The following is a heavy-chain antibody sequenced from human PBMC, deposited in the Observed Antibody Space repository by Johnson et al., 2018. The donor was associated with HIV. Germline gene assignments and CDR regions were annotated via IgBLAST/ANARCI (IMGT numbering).Heavy chain of an antibody. Sequence: VQLVESGGGVVQPGGSLTLSCAASGFTFRNYGMHWVRQAPGKGLEWVSGINWNVGSTGYADVGEGRFTISRENAKNSLYLQMNMLRAEDTALYYRGRAWGRSVGATIIYAFDIWGQGTMVTVSS. D-gene: IGHD1-26*01. CDR2: INWNVGST. CDR3: GRAWGRSVGATIIYAFDI. J-gene: IGHJ3*02. V-gene: IGHV3-20*04. CDR1: GFTFRNYG.